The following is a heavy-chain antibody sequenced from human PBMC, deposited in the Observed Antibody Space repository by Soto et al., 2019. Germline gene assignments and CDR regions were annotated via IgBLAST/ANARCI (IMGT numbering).Heavy chain of an antibody. CDR1: GGSISSGDYY. D-gene: IGHD3-9*01. J-gene: IGHJ3*02. CDR2: IYYSGST. Sequence: QVQLQESGPGLVKPSQTLSLTCTVSGGSISSGDYYWSWIRQPPGKGLEWIGNIYYSGSTYYNPSLKSLVTISVDTSKNQFSLKLSSVTAADTAVYYCARAERYYDILTGYFSNAFDIWGQGTMVTVSS. V-gene: IGHV4-30-4*01. CDR3: ARAERYYDILTGYFSNAFDI.